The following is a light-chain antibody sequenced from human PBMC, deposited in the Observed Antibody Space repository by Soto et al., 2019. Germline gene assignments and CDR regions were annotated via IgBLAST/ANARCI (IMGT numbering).Light chain of an antibody. CDR3: CSYAGSSTLL. CDR2: EGS. Sequence: QSVLTQPAFVSGSPGQSITISCTGTSSDVGSYNLVSWYQQHPGKAPKLMIYEGSKRPSGVSNRFSGSKSGNTASLTISGLQAEDESDYYCCSYAGSSTLLFGGGTKVTVL. J-gene: IGLJ2*01. CDR1: SSDVGSYNL. V-gene: IGLV2-23*03.